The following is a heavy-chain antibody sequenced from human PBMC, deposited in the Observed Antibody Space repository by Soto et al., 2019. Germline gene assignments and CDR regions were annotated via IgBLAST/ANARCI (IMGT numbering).Heavy chain of an antibody. CDR3: VRGVSVSYGSFRGY. D-gene: IGHD3-16*01. CDR1: GYTFDSYG. V-gene: IGHV1-18*01. CDR2: ISTYTGNT. J-gene: IGHJ4*02. Sequence: QVQLVQWGPELKKPGAAVRVSGKASGYTFDSYGLSWVGQAPGQGLEWMGWISTYTGNTDYPQRFQRRVTMDTDTSTSTAYLDLSSLTSYDTAVYSFVRGVSVSYGSFRGYWGQGTLVTVSS.